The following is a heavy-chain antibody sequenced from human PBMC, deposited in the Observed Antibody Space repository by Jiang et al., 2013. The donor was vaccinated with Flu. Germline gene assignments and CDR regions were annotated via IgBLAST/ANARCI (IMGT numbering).Heavy chain of an antibody. Sequence: LLKPSETLSLTCAVYGGSFSGYYWSWIRQPPGKGLEWIGEINHSGSTNYNPSLKSRVTISVDTSKNQFSLKLSSVTAADTAVYYCARRGGVDCSGGSCYSFDYWGPGNPGHRLL. CDR3: ARRGGVDCSGGSCYSFDY. V-gene: IGHV4-34*01. D-gene: IGHD2-15*01. CDR1: GGSFSGYY. CDR2: INHSGST. J-gene: IGHJ4*02.